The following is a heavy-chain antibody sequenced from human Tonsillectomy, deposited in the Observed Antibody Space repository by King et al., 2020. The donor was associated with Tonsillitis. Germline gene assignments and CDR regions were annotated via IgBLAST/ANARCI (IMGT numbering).Heavy chain of an antibody. V-gene: IGHV1-2*02. D-gene: IGHD5-18*01. Sequence: VQLVESGAEVKNPGASVKVSCKASGYTFTGHYMHWVRQAPAQGLEGMGRINPNGGGTNYTQKFQGRVTMTRDTSISTAYMELSRLRSDDTAVYYCARGRGRRGYSYGYDAFDIWGQGKMVTVSS. CDR1: GYTFTGHY. CDR3: ARGRGRRGYSYGYDAFDI. J-gene: IGHJ3*02. CDR2: INPNGGGT.